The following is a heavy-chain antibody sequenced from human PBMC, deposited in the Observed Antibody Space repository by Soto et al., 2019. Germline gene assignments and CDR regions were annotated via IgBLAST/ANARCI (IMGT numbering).Heavy chain of an antibody. CDR1: GGTFSSYT. CDR2: IIPILGIA. CDR3: ARDQGDGYNRYYFDY. V-gene: IGHV1-69*04. D-gene: IGHD5-12*01. J-gene: IGHJ4*02. Sequence: GASVKVSCKASGGTFSSYTISWVRQAPGQGLEWMGRIIPILGIANYAQKFQGRVTITADKSTSTAYMELSSLRSEDTAVYYCARDQGDGYNRYYFDYWGQGTLVTVSS.